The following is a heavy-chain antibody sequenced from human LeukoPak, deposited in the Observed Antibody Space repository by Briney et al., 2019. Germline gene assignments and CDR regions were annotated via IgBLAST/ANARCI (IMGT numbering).Heavy chain of an antibody. CDR1: GITFSSFG. J-gene: IGHJ6*02. V-gene: IGHV3-30*02. Sequence: GGSLRLSCTTSGITFSSFGMHWVRQAPGKGLEWVAFIRYDGSKKYYADSVKGRFTVSRDNAKESLHLLMNSLRGDDTAVYFCARVVYPAMDVWGQGITVTVSS. CDR2: IRYDGSKK. D-gene: IGHD5/OR15-5a*01. CDR3: ARVVYPAMDV.